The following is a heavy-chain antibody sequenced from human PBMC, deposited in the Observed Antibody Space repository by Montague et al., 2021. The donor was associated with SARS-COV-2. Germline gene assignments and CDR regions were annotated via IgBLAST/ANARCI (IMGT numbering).Heavy chain of an antibody. Sequence: SETLSLTCNVSGASFSGYSWSWVRQSPVKQLAWIREDIHSGTTXXXPSXXXRALKSIDSSNDRFSLRLTSLTAEDAGVYYCAGGEFFCYGSCNSYRSALDDWGQGTTVTVAS. CDR2: DIHSGTT. J-gene: IGHJ6*02. V-gene: IGHV4-34*12. CDR3: AGGEFFCYGSCNSYRSALDD. CDR1: GASFSGYS. D-gene: IGHD3-10*01.